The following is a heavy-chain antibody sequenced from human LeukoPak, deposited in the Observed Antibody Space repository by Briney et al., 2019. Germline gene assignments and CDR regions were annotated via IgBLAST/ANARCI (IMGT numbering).Heavy chain of an antibody. CDR1: GYTFTSYG. V-gene: IGHV1-18*01. D-gene: IGHD1-26*01. J-gene: IGHJ4*02. Sequence: ASVKVSCKASGYTFTSYGISWVRQAPGQGLEWMGWISAYNGNTNYAQRLQGRVTMTTDTSTSTAYMELGSLRSDDTAVYYCARVERSRWELLDLGYWGQGTLVTVSS. CDR3: ARVERSRWELLDLGY. CDR2: ISAYNGNT.